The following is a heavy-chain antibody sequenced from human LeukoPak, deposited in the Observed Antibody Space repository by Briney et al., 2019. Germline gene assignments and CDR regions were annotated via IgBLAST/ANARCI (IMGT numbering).Heavy chain of an antibody. CDR3: ARRVASSGTPLGY. J-gene: IGHJ4*02. D-gene: IGHD3-22*01. V-gene: IGHV1-8*01. CDR1: GYTFTSYD. CDR2: MNPNSGNT. Sequence: GASVKVSCKASGYTFTSYDINWVRQATGQALEWMGWMNPNSGNTGYAQKLQGRVTMTRNTSINTAYMEVSSLRSEDTAVYYCARRVASSGTPLGYWGQGTLVTVSS.